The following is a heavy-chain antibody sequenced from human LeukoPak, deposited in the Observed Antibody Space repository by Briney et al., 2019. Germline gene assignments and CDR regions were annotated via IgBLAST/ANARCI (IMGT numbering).Heavy chain of an antibody. CDR3: AKVQRSTSLNYRHYYYYMDV. J-gene: IGHJ6*03. CDR1: GFTFSSYG. CDR2: IRYDGSNK. V-gene: IGHV3-30*02. D-gene: IGHD2-2*01. Sequence: GGSLRLSCAASGFTFSSYGMHWVRQAPGKGLEWVAFIRYDGSNKYYADSVKGRFTISRDNSKNTLYLQMNSLRAEDTAVYYCAKVQRSTSLNYRHYYYYMDVWGKGTTVTVSS.